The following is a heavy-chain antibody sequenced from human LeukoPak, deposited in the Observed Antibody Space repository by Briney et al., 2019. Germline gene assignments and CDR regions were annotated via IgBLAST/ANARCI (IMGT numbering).Heavy chain of an antibody. CDR1: GYTLTELS. Sequence: EASVKVSCKVSGYTLTELSMHWVRQAPGKGLEWMGGFDPEDGETIYAQKFQGRVTMTEDTSTDTAYMELSSLRSDDTPVYYCATDAPQHSTSWYSPYYSYYGTDVWAQATTLTVSS. D-gene: IGHD6-13*01. J-gene: IGHJ6*02. CDR3: ATDAPQHSTSWYSPYYSYYGTDV. V-gene: IGHV1-24*01. CDR2: FDPEDGET.